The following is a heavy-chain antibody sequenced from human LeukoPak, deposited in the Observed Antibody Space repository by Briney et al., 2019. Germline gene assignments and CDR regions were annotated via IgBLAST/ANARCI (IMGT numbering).Heavy chain of an antibody. V-gene: IGHV4-59*01. J-gene: IGHJ5*02. CDR3: ASGSSSIPSWFDP. CDR1: GGSISSYY. CDR2: IYYSGSA. D-gene: IGHD3-3*01. Sequence: SETLSLTCTVSGGSISSYYWSWIRLPPGKGLEWIGYIYYSGSAEYNPSLKSRVTISMDTSKNQFSLNLNSVTAADTAVYYCASGSSSIPSWFDPWGQGTLVTVSS.